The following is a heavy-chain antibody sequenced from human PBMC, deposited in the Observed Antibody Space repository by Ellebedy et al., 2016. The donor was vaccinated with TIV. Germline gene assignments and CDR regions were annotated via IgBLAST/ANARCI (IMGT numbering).Heavy chain of an antibody. CDR1: GFTFSSYA. D-gene: IGHD5-18*01. CDR3: AKDSDGYSYGLRYYYMDV. Sequence: GESLKISXAASGFTFSSYAMSWVRQAPGKGLEWVSAISGSGGSTYYADSVKGRFTISRDNSKNTLYLQMNSLRAEDTAVYYCAKDSDGYSYGLRYYYMDVWGKGTTVTVSS. CDR2: ISGSGGST. V-gene: IGHV3-23*01. J-gene: IGHJ6*03.